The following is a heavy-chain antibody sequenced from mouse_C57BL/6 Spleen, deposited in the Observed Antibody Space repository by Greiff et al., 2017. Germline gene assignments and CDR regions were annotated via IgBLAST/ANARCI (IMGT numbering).Heavy chain of an antibody. CDR1: GYAFSSYW. CDR3: ARPIYYGNYIYAMDY. D-gene: IGHD2-1*01. Sequence: VKLMESGAELVKPGASVKISCKASGYAFSSYWMNWVKQRPGKGLEWIGQIYPGDGDTNYNGKFKGKATLTADKSSSTAYMQLSSLTSEDSAVYFCARPIYYGNYIYAMDYWGQGTSVTVSS. J-gene: IGHJ4*01. V-gene: IGHV1-80*01. CDR2: IYPGDGDT.